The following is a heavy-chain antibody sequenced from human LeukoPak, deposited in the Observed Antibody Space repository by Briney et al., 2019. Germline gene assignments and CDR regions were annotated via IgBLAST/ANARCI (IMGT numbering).Heavy chain of an antibody. J-gene: IGHJ4*02. D-gene: IGHD3-22*01. Sequence: ASVKVSCKASGYTFTSYYIHWVRQAPGQGLEWMGIINPSGGSTSYAQKFQGRVTMTRDTSTSTVYMELSSLRSEDTAVYYCARDSPYDSSGYSEYYFDYWGQGTLVTVSS. CDR1: GYTFTSYY. CDR3: ARDSPYDSSGYSEYYFDY. CDR2: INPSGGST. V-gene: IGHV1-46*01.